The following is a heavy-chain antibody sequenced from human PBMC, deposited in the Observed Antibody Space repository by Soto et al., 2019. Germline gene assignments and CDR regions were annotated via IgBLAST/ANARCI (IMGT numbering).Heavy chain of an antibody. CDR2: TYYRSKWYN. D-gene: IGHD5-12*01. V-gene: IGHV6-1*01. CDR3: ARECGYSGYARNLIEY. Sequence: LPALSLTCAISVDSVSSYTSTWNWIRQYPSRGLEWLGRTYYRSKWYNDYAVSVKSRITINPDTSNNQLSLQLNSVTPDDMAVYYCARECGYSGYARNLIEYWGQGTLVPVSP. J-gene: IGHJ4*02. CDR1: VDSVSSYTST.